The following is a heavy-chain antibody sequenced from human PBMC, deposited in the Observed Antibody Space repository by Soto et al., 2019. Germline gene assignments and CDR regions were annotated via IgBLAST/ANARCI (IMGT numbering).Heavy chain of an antibody. D-gene: IGHD3-3*01. CDR3: ARAGVSITIFGVGXVEPYMDV. CDR1: GGSISSYY. CDR2: IYYSGST. V-gene: IGHV4-59*12. J-gene: IGHJ6*03. Sequence: SETLSLTCTVSGGSISSYYWSWIRQPPGKGLEWIGYIYYSGSTNYNPSLKSRVTISVDTSKNQFSLKLSSVTAADTAVYYCARAGVSITIFGVGXVEPYMDVWGKGTTVTVSS.